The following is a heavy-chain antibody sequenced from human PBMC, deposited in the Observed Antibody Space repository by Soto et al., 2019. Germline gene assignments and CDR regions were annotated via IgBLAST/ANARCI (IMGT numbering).Heavy chain of an antibody. CDR3: ATMGTPVTGLYYFDY. CDR1: GGSISSGNYY. J-gene: IGHJ4*02. Sequence: QVQLQESGPGLVKPSQTLSLTCTVSGGSISSGNYYWSWIRQPPGKGLEWIGFISYSGTTHYSASLRSRVSIXXDXSXXQFSLDLSSVTAADTAVYYCATMGTPVTGLYYFDYWGQGTLFTVSS. V-gene: IGHV4-30-4*01. CDR2: ISYSGTT. D-gene: IGHD4-17*01.